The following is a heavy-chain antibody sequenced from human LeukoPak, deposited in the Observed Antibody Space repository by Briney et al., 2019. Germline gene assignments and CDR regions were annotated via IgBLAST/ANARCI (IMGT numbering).Heavy chain of an antibody. CDR1: GGSISSDDYY. Sequence: PSETLSLTCTVSGGSISSDDYYWTWIRQPPGKGLEWIGYIYYSGNTYYNPSLKSRVSISVDTSKNQFSLKLSSVTAADTAVYYCARSTTVVTPVDYRGQGTLVTVSS. CDR2: IYYSGNT. J-gene: IGHJ4*02. CDR3: ARSTTVVTPVDY. D-gene: IGHD4-23*01. V-gene: IGHV4-30-4*01.